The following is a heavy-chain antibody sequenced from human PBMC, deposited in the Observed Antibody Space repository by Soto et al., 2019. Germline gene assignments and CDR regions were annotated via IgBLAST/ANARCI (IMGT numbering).Heavy chain of an antibody. Sequence: QVQLVESGGGVVQPGRSLRLSCAASGFTITRHAMHWVSQAPVKGLEWGAVISYDGSEKYYAESVKGRFTISRDSSKNTVYLQMNSLGPEDTAVYYCAREVGASSPPGWGQGTLVTVFS. CDR3: AREVGASSPPG. D-gene: IGHD2-2*01. CDR1: GFTITRHA. V-gene: IGHV3-30-3*01. CDR2: ISYDGSEK. J-gene: IGHJ4*02.